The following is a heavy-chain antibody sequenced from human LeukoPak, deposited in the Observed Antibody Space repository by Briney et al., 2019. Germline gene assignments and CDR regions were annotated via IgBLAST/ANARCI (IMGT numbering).Heavy chain of an antibody. V-gene: IGHV3-21*01. D-gene: IGHD2-15*01. CDR1: GFTFSSYS. CDR3: AGDSLKCSGGSCYHYYYYGMDV. CDR2: ISSSSSYI. Sequence: GGSLRLSCAASGFTFSSYSMNWVRQAPGKGLEWVSSISSSSSYIYYADSVKGRFTISRDNAKNSLYLQMNSLRAEDTAVYYCAGDSLKCSGGSCYHYYYYGMDVWGQGTTVTVSS. J-gene: IGHJ6*02.